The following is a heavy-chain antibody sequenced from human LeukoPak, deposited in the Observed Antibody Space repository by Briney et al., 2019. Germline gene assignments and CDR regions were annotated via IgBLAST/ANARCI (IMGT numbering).Heavy chain of an antibody. D-gene: IGHD6-13*01. CDR3: ARSSSWYRGWFDP. V-gene: IGHV1-2*02. CDR2: INPDSGGT. J-gene: IGHJ5*02. Sequence: ASVKVSCKASGYTFTGYYMHWVRQAPGQGLEWMGWINPDSGGTNYAQKFQGRVTMTRDTSISTAYMELSRLKSDDTAVYYCARSSSWYRGWFDPWGQGTLVTVSS. CDR1: GYTFTGYY.